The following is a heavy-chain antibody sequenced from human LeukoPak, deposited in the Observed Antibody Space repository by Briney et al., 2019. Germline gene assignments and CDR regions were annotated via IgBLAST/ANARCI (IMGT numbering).Heavy chain of an antibody. Sequence: GESLKISCKASGYTFTSYGISWVRQAPGQGLEWMGWISAYNGNTNYAQKLQGRVTMTTDTSTSTAYMELRSLRSDDTAVYYCAREGWLTTVTTAGHYYYYGMDVWGQGTTVTVSS. J-gene: IGHJ6*02. CDR2: ISAYNGNT. CDR1: GYTFTSYG. CDR3: AREGWLTTVTTAGHYYYYGMDV. D-gene: IGHD4-17*01. V-gene: IGHV1-18*01.